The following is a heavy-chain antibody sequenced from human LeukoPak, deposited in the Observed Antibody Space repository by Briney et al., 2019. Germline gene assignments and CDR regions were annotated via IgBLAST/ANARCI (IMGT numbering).Heavy chain of an antibody. CDR1: DDSISDYY. J-gene: IGHJ4*02. D-gene: IGHD3-16*01. CDR3: TRGAGWLIAY. Sequence: PSETLSLTCTVSDDSISDYYRGWIRQPPGKGLEWIGYFHNSGTSTYNPSLKSRVTISADTSKNQFSLKLNSLTTADTAVYYCTRGAGWLIAYWGQGILVTASS. V-gene: IGHV4-59*01. CDR2: FHNSGTS.